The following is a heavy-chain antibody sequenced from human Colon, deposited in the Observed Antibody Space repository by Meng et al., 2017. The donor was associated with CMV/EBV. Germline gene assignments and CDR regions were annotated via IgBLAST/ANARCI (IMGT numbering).Heavy chain of an antibody. V-gene: IGHV4-34*01. D-gene: IGHD6-13*01. CDR2: INHSGST. CDR3: ASILFAAAAGGWGGY. Sequence: QVQLKQLGARLLKPSETLSLTCAVYGGSFSCYYWSWIRQPPGKGLEWIGEINHSGSTNYNPSLKSRVTISVDTSKNQFSLKLSSVTAADTAVYYCASILFAAAAGGWGGYWGQGTLVTVSS. J-gene: IGHJ4*02. CDR1: GGSFSCYY.